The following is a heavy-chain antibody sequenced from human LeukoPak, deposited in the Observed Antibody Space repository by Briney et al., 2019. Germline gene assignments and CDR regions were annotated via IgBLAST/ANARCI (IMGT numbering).Heavy chain of an antibody. Sequence: ASVKVSCKASGYTFTGYYIHWVRQAPGQGLEWMGWINPKNGGTKYGQKFQGRVTMTRDTSISTVYMEMSRLRFDDTALYYCGRDRCGSGSCYTGWFDPWGQGTLVTVSS. J-gene: IGHJ5*02. CDR3: GRDRCGSGSCYTGWFDP. CDR2: INPKNGGT. V-gene: IGHV1-2*02. D-gene: IGHD2-2*02. CDR1: GYTFTGYY.